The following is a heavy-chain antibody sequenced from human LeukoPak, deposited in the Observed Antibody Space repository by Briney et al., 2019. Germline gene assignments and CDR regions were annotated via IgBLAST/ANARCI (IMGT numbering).Heavy chain of an antibody. J-gene: IGHJ5*02. D-gene: IGHD3-10*01. V-gene: IGHV1-8*01. CDR1: GYTFTSYD. CDR2: MNPNSGNT. Sequence: ASVKFSCTASGYTFTSYDINWVRQATGQGLEWMGWMNPNSGNTGYAQKFQGRVTMTRNTSISTAYMELSSLRSEDTAVYYCARGDDPLLWFGELLGPWGQGTLVTVSS. CDR3: ARGDDPLLWFGELLGP.